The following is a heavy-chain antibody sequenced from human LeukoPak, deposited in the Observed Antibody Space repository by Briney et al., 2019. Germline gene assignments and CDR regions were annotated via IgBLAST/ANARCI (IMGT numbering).Heavy chain of an antibody. CDR3: ARGEVLLWFGELLSYGMDV. D-gene: IGHD3-10*01. Sequence: SETLSLTCTVSGGSISSYYWSWIRQPPGKGVEWIGYIYYSGSTNYNPSLKSRVTISVDTSKNQFSLKLSSVTAADTAVYYCARGEVLLWFGELLSYGMDVWGQGTTVTVSS. J-gene: IGHJ6*02. CDR1: GGSISSYY. CDR2: IYYSGST. V-gene: IGHV4-59*01.